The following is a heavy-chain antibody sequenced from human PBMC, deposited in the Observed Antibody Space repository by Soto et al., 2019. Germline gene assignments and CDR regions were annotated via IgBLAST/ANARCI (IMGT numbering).Heavy chain of an antibody. J-gene: IGHJ4*02. V-gene: IGHV5-51*01. D-gene: IGHD2-15*01. Sequence: HGESLKISCKGSGYSFTGYWVGWVRQMPGKGLEWMGIIYPGDSDTRYSPSFQGQVTISADKSISTAYLQWSSLKASDTAMYYCARGGPTPYCSGGSCYVDYWGQGTLVTVSS. CDR1: GYSFTGYW. CDR3: ARGGPTPYCSGGSCYVDY. CDR2: IYPGDSDT.